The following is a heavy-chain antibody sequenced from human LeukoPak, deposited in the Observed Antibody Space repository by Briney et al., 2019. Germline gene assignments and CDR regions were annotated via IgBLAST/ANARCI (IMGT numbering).Heavy chain of an antibody. V-gene: IGHV1-2*02. CDR2: INPNSGGT. CDR3: ARVGGYYYYGMDV. J-gene: IGHJ6*02. Sequence: VSVKVSCKASGYTFTGYYMHWVRQSPGQGLEWMGWINPNSGGTNYAQKFQGRVTMTRDTSISTAYMELSRLRSDDTAVYYCARVGGYYYYGMDVWGQGTTVTVSS. CDR1: GYTFTGYY.